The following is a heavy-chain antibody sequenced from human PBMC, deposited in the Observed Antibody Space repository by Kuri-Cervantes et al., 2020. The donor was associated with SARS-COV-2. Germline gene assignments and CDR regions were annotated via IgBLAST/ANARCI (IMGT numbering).Heavy chain of an antibody. CDR2: ISYDGSNK. Sequence: GESLKISCAASGLTFSTYGMHWVRQAPGKGLEWVAVISYDGSNKYYTDSVKGRFTISRDNSKNTLYLQMNSLRAEDTAVYYCAYDSSAFHFDYWGQGTLVTVSS. D-gene: IGHD3-22*01. CDR3: AYDSSAFHFDY. CDR1: GLTFSTYG. V-gene: IGHV3-30*18. J-gene: IGHJ4*02.